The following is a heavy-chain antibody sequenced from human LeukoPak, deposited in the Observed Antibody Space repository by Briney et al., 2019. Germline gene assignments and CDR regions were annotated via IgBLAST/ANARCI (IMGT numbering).Heavy chain of an antibody. CDR3: ARDRRRNFDY. V-gene: IGHV1-2*02. D-gene: IGHD6-6*01. Sequence: ASVKVSCKASGYTFTGYYMHWVRQAPGQGLEWMGWINPNSGGTNYAQKLQGRVTMTRDTSISTAYMELSRLRSEDTAVYYCARDRRRNFDYWGQGTLVTVSS. CDR2: INPNSGGT. J-gene: IGHJ4*02. CDR1: GYTFTGYY.